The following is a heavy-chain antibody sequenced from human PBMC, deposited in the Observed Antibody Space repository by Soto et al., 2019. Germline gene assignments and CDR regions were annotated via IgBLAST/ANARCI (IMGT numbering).Heavy chain of an antibody. CDR3: ARSRDGYSLYFYYGMDG. Sequence: LILSCAASGFTFTSYGMHWVLQAPGKGLEWMALILHDGSAEYYADSVKGRFTISRDNSKNTLYLQMNSLRAEDTAVYYCARSRDGYSLYFYYGMDGWGQGTTVTVSS. CDR2: ILHDGSAE. D-gene: IGHD4-4*01. CDR1: GFTFTSYG. J-gene: IGHJ6*02. V-gene: IGHV3-30*03.